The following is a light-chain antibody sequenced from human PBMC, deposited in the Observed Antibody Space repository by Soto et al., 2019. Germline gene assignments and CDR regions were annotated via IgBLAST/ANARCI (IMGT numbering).Light chain of an antibody. V-gene: IGKV3-20*01. J-gene: IGKJ4*01. CDR2: GAS. CDR3: QQYATSPLT. Sequence: EIVLTQSPGTLSLSPGERATLSCRASQSVGRNYLAWYQQKPGQAPRLLIHGASPRATGVPDRFSGSGSETDFTLTISRLEPEDFAVYYCQQYATSPLTFGGGTKVET. CDR1: QSVGRNY.